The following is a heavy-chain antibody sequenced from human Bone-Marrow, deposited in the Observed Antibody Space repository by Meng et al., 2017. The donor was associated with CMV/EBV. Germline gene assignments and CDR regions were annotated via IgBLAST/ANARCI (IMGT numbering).Heavy chain of an antibody. V-gene: IGHV3-33*01. Sequence: GGSLRLSCAASGFTFSSYGMHWVRQAPGKGLEWVAVIWYDGSNKYYADFVKGRFTISRDNSKNTLYLQMNSLRAEDTAVYYCARGGGGGVLMVYDYYYYYYGMDVWGQGTTDTVSS. CDR2: IWYDGSNK. CDR3: ARGGGGGVLMVYDYYYYYYGMDV. J-gene: IGHJ6*02. D-gene: IGHD2-8*01. CDR1: GFTFSSYG.